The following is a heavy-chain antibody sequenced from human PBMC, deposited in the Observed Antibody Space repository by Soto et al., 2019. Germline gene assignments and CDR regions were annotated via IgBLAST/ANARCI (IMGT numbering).Heavy chain of an antibody. CDR2: IIPIFGTA. J-gene: IGHJ4*02. D-gene: IGHD5-18*01. Sequence: SVKVSCKGSGGTFSSYAISWVRQAPGQGLEWMGGIIPIFGTANYAQKFQGRVTITADKSTSTAYMELSSLRSEDTAVYYCANLGSQGYYRAPFDYWGQGTLVTVSS. CDR3: ANLGSQGYYRAPFDY. V-gene: IGHV1-69*06. CDR1: GGTFSSYA.